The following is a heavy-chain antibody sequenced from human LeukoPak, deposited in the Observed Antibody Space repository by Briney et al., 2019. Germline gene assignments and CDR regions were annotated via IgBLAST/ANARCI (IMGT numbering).Heavy chain of an antibody. CDR1: GFTFNNYA. CDR2: IKQDGSEK. D-gene: IGHD3-22*01. J-gene: IGHJ3*02. V-gene: IGHV3-7*01. Sequence: GGSLRLSCAASGFTFNNYAMSWVRQAPGKGLEWVANIKQDGSEKYYVDSVKGRFTISRDNAKNSLYLQMNSLRAEDTAVYYCAREWQGDLDYYDSSGYYDAFDIWGQGTMVTVSS. CDR3: AREWQGDLDYYDSSGYYDAFDI.